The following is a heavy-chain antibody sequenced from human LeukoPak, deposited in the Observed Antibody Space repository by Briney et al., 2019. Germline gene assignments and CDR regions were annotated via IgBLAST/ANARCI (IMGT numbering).Heavy chain of an antibody. V-gene: IGHV4-31*03. J-gene: IGHJ4*02. D-gene: IGHD2-2*01. CDR3: ARGVVSSFIVVVPAAIPFDY. CDR2: IYYSGST. Sequence: SETLSLTCTVSGGSISGGGYYWTWIRQHPGKGLEWIGYIYYSGSTNYNPSLKSRVTISVDTSKNQFSLKLSSVTAADTAVYYCARGVVSSFIVVVPAAIPFDYWGQGTLVTVSS. CDR1: GGSISGGGYY.